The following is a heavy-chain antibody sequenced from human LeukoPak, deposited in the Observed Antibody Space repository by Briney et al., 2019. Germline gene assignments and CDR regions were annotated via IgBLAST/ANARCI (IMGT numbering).Heavy chain of an antibody. CDR1: GGTFSSYT. CDR2: IIPILGIA. Sequence: SVKVSYKASGGTFSSYTISWVRQAPGQGLEWMGRIIPILGIANYAQKFQGRVTITADKSTSTAYMELSSLRSQDTAVYYCARDREYYDSSGYLFDYWGQGTLVTVSS. D-gene: IGHD3-22*01. J-gene: IGHJ4*02. V-gene: IGHV1-69*04. CDR3: ARDREYYDSSGYLFDY.